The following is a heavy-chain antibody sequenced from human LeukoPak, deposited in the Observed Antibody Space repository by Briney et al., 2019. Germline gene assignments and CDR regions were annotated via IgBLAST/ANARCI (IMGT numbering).Heavy chain of an antibody. J-gene: IGHJ6*03. CDR2: IYTNGST. Sequence: PSETLSLTCTVSGGSISSYYWSWIRQPAGKGLEWIGRIYTNGSTNYNPSLKSRATMSVDTSKNQFSLKLSSVTAADTAVYYCARVPYRNNNYYYMDVWGKGTTVTVSS. CDR1: GGSISSYY. D-gene: IGHD1-14*01. CDR3: ARVPYRNNNYYYMDV. V-gene: IGHV4-4*07.